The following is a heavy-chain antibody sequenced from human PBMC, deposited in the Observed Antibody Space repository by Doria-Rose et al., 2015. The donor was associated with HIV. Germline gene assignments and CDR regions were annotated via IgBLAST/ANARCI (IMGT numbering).Heavy chain of an antibody. CDR1: GVSLSSPGMG. V-gene: IGHV2-26*01. D-gene: IGHD6-13*01. CDR2: IFSDDER. CDR3: ARIKSSRWYHKYYVDF. Sequence: QITLKESGPVLVKPTETLTLTCTVSGVSLSSPGMGVSWIRQPPGKALEWLANIFSDDERSYKTSLQSRLTISRGTSNSQVYLTMTDMDPVDTATYYCARIKSSRWYHKYYVDFWGQGTLVIVSA. J-gene: IGHJ4*02.